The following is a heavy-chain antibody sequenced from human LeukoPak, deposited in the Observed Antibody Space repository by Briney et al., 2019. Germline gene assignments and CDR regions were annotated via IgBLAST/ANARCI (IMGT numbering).Heavy chain of an antibody. CDR2: ISYDGSNK. Sequence: PGGSLRLSCAASGFTFSSYGMHWVRQAPGKGLEWVAVISYDGSNKYYADSVKGRFTIPRDNSKNTLYLQMNSLRAEDTAVYYCAKERLELLWFGEPDFDYWGQGTLVTVSS. V-gene: IGHV3-30*18. D-gene: IGHD3-10*01. CDR3: AKERLELLWFGEPDFDY. CDR1: GFTFSSYG. J-gene: IGHJ4*02.